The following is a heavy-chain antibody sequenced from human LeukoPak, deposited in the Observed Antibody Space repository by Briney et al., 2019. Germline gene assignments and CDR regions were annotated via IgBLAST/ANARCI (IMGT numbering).Heavy chain of an antibody. D-gene: IGHD3-22*01. CDR3: AAGDYYDSSAIKDYYYMDV. V-gene: IGHV1-58*01. CDR1: GFTFTSSA. CDR2: IVVGSGNI. J-gene: IGHJ6*03. Sequence: GASVKVSCKASGFTFTSSAVQWVRQARGQRLEWIGWIVVGSGNINYAQKFQERVTITRDMSTSTAYMELSSLRSEDTAVYYCAAGDYYDSSAIKDYYYMDVWGKGTTVTVSS.